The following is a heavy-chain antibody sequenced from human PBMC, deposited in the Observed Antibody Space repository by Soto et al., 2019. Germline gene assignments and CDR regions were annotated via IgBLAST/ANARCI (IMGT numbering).Heavy chain of an antibody. CDR2: IYYSGST. V-gene: IGHV4-59*08. CDR3: ARHACSGGSCSYAFDI. D-gene: IGHD2-15*01. J-gene: IGHJ3*02. Sequence: SSETLSLTCTVSGGSISSYYWSWIRQPPGKGLEWIGYIYYSGSTNYNPSLKSRVTISVDTSKNQFSLKLSSVTAADTAVYYCARHACSGGSCSYAFDIWGQGTMVTVSS. CDR1: GGSISSYY.